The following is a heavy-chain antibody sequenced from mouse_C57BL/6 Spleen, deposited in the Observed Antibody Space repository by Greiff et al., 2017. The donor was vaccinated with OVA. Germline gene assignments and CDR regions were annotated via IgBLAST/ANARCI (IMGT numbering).Heavy chain of an antibody. V-gene: IGHV1-50*01. Sequence: VKLQQPGAELVKPGASVKLSCKASGYTFTSYWMQWVKQRPGQGLEWIGEIDPSDSYTNYNQKFKGKATLTVDTSSSTAYMQLSSLTSEDSAVYYCARYYYGSSYLWYFDVWGTGTTVTVSS. CDR2: IDPSDSYT. D-gene: IGHD1-1*01. CDR3: ARYYYGSSYLWYFDV. J-gene: IGHJ1*03. CDR1: GYTFTSYW.